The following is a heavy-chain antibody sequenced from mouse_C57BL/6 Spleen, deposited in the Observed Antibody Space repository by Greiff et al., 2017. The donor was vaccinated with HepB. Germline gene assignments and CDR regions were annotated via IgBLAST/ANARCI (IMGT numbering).Heavy chain of an antibody. J-gene: IGHJ3*01. CDR1: GYAFSSSW. D-gene: IGHD2-3*01. V-gene: IGHV1-82*01. Sequence: VQLQQSGPELVKPGASVKISCKASGYAFSSSWMNWVKQRPGKGLEWIGRIYPGAGDTNYNGKFKGKATLTADKSSSTAYMQLSSLTSEDSAVYVCARWLLQGFAYWGQGTLVTVSA. CDR2: IYPGAGDT. CDR3: ARWLLQGFAY.